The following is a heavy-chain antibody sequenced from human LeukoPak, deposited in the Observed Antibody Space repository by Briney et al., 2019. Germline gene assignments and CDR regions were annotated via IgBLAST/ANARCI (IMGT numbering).Heavy chain of an antibody. J-gene: IGHJ4*02. CDR3: ARDYSSSWYLAPYYFDY. D-gene: IGHD6-13*01. CDR1: GFSFSTYN. CDR2: VSSSSSYI. Sequence: GGSLRLSCATSGFSFSTYNMNWVRQAPGKGLEWVSSVSSSSSYIYYSDSVKGRFTISRDNAKNSLYLQMNSLRAEDTAVYYCARDYSSSWYLAPYYFDYWGQGTPVTVSS. V-gene: IGHV3-21*01.